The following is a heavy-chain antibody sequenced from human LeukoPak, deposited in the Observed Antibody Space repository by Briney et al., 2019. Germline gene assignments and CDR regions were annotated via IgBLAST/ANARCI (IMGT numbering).Heavy chain of an antibody. CDR3: TREDRDTFDI. CDR1: GDSVSNNIAA. CDR2: TYYRSKWYN. V-gene: IGHV6-1*01. Sequence: PSQTLSLTCAISGDSVSNNIAAWTWIRQSPSRGLEWLGRTYYRSKWYNDYAVSVRGRITVNPDTSENQFSLQLNSVTPEDTAVYYCTREDRDTFDIWGQGTVVTVSS. J-gene: IGHJ3*02.